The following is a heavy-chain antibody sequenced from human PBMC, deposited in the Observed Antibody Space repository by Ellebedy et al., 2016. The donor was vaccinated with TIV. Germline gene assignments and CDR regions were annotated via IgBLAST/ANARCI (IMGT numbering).Heavy chain of an antibody. CDR2: IYQDGSEK. D-gene: IGHD4-17*01. Sequence: GESLKISCAASGFSFRSYWMSWVRQAPGKGLEWVANIYQDGSEKYYVDSVEGRFTISRDNAKNVLYLEMKSLRAEDTAVYYCARRGSYGDYAVHVNSWFDTWGRGTLVAVSS. CDR3: ARRGSYGDYAVHVNSWFDT. CDR1: GFSFRSYW. J-gene: IGHJ5*02. V-gene: IGHV3-7*01.